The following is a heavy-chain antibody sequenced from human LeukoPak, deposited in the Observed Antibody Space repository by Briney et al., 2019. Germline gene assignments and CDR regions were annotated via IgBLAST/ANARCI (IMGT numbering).Heavy chain of an antibody. CDR3: ARAIPNIVVVPAALGLNY. J-gene: IGHJ4*02. CDR2: ISYGGSNK. D-gene: IGHD2-2*01. V-gene: IGHV3-30-3*01. Sequence: PGRSLRLSCAASGFTFSSYAMHWVRQAPGKGLEWVAVISYGGSNKYYADSVKGRFTISRDNSKNTLYLQMNSLRAEDTAVYYCARAIPNIVVVPAALGLNYWGQGTLVTVSS. CDR1: GFTFSSYA.